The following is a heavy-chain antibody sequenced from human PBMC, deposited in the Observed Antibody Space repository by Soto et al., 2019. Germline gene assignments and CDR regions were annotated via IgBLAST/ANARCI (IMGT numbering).Heavy chain of an antibody. J-gene: IGHJ3*02. CDR1: GFTFSSYA. D-gene: IGHD6-13*01. V-gene: IGHV3-23*01. Sequence: AGGSLRLSCAASGFTFSSYAMSWVRQAPGKGLEWVSAISGSAGSTYYADSVKGRFTISRDNSKNTLYLQMNSLRAGDTAVYYCARVRGSRWGLDVFDIWGQGTMVTVSS. CDR3: ARVRGSRWGLDVFDI. CDR2: ISGSAGST.